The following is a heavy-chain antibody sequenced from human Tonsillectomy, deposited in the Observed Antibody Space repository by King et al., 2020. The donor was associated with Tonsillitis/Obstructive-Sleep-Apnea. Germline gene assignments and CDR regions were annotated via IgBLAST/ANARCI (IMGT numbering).Heavy chain of an antibody. V-gene: IGHV3-30*18. Sequence: QLVQSGGGVVQPGRSLRLSCAASGFTFSSYGMHWVRQAPGKGLEWVAVISYDGSNKYYADSVKGRFTISRDNSKNTLYLQMNSLRAEDTAVYYCAKGGGIGVWSAHMIVLYYMDVWGKGTTVTVSS. CDR2: ISYDGSNK. D-gene: IGHD3-22*01. CDR1: GFTFSSYG. J-gene: IGHJ6*03. CDR3: AKGGGIGVWSAHMIVLYYMDV.